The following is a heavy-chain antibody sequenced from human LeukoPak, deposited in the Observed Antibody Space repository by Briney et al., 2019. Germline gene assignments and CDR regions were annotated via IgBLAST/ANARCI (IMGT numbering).Heavy chain of an antibody. CDR1: GFDFSNSA. J-gene: IGHJ4*02. CDR2: ITNNGERL. CDR3: ARDGDGYNYDY. D-gene: IGHD5-24*01. V-gene: IGHV3-64*01. Sequence: GGSLRLSCVASGFDFSNSAMHWVRQAPGKGLEFVSAITNNGERLYYANSVKGRFIISRDNSKNTLFLQMDSLRAEDLGVYYCARDGDGYNYDYWGQGTLVTVSS.